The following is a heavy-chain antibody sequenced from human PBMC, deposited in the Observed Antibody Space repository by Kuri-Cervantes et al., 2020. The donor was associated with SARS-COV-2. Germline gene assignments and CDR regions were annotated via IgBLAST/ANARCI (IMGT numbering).Heavy chain of an antibody. CDR2: ISSSSSYI. J-gene: IGHJ6*02. CDR3: ARAIGYYYYYGMDV. CDR1: GFTFSSYD. V-gene: IGHV3-21*04. D-gene: IGHD2/OR15-2a*01. Sequence: ETLSLTCAASGFTFSSYDMHWVRQAPGKGLEWVSSISSSSSYIYYADSVKGRFTISRDNSKNTLYLQMNSLRAEDTAVYYCARAIGYYYYYGMDVWGQGTTVTVSS.